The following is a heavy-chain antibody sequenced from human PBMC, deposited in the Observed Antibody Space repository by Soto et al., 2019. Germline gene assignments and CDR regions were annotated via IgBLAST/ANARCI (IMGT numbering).Heavy chain of an antibody. V-gene: IGHV4-4*02. CDR1: GGSISSTDW. CDR2: IYHGGST. D-gene: IGHD1-26*01. CDR3: ASSKSGGSYYFDY. J-gene: IGHJ4*02. Sequence: QVQLQESGPGLVKPSGTLSLTCAVSGGSISSTDWWSWVRQPPGKGLEWIGEIYHGGSTNYSPSLKSRVTISVDRSKNQFSLKLTSVTAADTAVYYCASSKSGGSYYFDYWGQGTLVTVSS.